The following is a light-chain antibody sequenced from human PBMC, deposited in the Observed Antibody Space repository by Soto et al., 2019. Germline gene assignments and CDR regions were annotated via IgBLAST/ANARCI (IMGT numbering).Light chain of an antibody. CDR1: QSVGTY. Sequence: EIVLTQSPATLSLSPGERATLSCRASQSVGTYLAWYQQKPGQAPRLLIYDASNRATGIPARFSGSGSGTDIALTLSSLEPEALEFYYYQRRSNWAPGYTFGRGTKLEIK. V-gene: IGKV3-11*01. CDR3: QRRSNWAPGYT. J-gene: IGKJ2*01. CDR2: DAS.